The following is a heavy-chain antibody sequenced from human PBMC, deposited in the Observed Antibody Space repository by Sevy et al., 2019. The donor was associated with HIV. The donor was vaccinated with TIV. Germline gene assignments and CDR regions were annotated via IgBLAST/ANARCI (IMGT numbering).Heavy chain of an antibody. J-gene: IGHJ5*02. CDR3: VRDITFGELEKWFDP. Sequence: GGSRRLSCAASGFTFSGYWMSWVRQAPGKGLEWVANINQDRGDKYYVDSVKGRFTISRDNAKNSLYLQMNSLRAEDTALYYCVRDITFGELEKWFDPWGQGTLVTVSS. D-gene: IGHD3-10*01. CDR1: GFTFSGYW. CDR2: INQDRGDK. V-gene: IGHV3-7*01.